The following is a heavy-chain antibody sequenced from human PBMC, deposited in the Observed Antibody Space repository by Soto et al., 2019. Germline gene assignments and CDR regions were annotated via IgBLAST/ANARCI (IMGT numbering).Heavy chain of an antibody. CDR3: ARGGQKYFDY. CDR1: GFAFSSYD. V-gene: IGHV3-23*01. J-gene: IGHJ4*02. Sequence: GGSLRLSCAASGFAFSSYDMRWVRQTPGKGLEWVSTISGSDGRTHYADLVKGRFTISRDNSKNTLYLQMNSLRAEDTAIYYCARGGQKYFDYWGQGTLVTVSS. CDR2: ISGSDGRT.